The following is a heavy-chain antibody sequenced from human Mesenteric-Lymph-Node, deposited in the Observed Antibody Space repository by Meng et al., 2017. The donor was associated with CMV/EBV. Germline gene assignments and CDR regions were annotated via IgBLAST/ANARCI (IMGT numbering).Heavy chain of an antibody. D-gene: IGHD2-15*01. CDR3: ARGKYCGGGSCDSMDY. CDR1: GITFSDYH. J-gene: IGHJ4*02. Sequence: GSLRLSCAASGITFSDYHMGWVRQAPGKGLEWIGYVSYSGGNNYNPSLKSRVTMSVDTSKNQFSLKLSSVTAADTAMYYCARGKYCGGGSCDSMDYWGQGTLVTVSS. CDR2: VSYSGGN. V-gene: IGHV4-59*01.